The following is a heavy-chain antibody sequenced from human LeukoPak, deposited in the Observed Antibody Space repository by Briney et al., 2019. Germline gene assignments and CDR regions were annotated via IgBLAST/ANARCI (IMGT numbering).Heavy chain of an antibody. CDR2: IYYSGST. V-gene: IGHV4-61*08. CDR3: ARVSRDGYNLDY. J-gene: IGHJ4*02. Sequence: SETLSLTCAVSGGSISSGGYSWSWIRQPPGKGLEWIGCIYYSGSTNYNPSLKSRVTISVDTSKNQFSLKLSSVTAAGTAVYYCARVSRDGYNLDYWGQRTLVTVSS. D-gene: IGHD5-24*01. CDR1: GGSISSGGYS.